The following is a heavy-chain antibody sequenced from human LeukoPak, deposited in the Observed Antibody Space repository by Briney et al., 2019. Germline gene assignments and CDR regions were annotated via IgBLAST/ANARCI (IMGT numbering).Heavy chain of an antibody. J-gene: IGHJ4*02. CDR3: ARWYSSGWAFDY. CDR2: IHYSGST. V-gene: IGHV4-59*08. D-gene: IGHD6-19*01. CDR1: GGSISSYY. Sequence: MASETLSLTCTVSGGSISSYYWNWKRQPPGKGLEWIGYIHYSGSTKYNPSLKSRVTISVDTSKNQFSLKLSSVTAANTAVYYCARWYSSGWAFDYWGQGTLVTVSS.